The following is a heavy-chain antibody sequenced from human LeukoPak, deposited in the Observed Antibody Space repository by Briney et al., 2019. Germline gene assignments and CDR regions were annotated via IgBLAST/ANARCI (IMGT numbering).Heavy chain of an antibody. J-gene: IGHJ4*02. Sequence: SEPRSLPCDVSGDSGARGGSTWSGWFRQPPGKGLEWIGYVHSSGSTKYNSSLGSRVTISMDTSRNQFSLKLSSVTAADTAVYFCTRGGGWLIDFWGRGTLVTVSS. CDR1: GDSGARGGSTW. V-gene: IGHV4-61*01. CDR3: TRGGGWLIDF. D-gene: IGHD5-24*01. CDR2: VHSSGST.